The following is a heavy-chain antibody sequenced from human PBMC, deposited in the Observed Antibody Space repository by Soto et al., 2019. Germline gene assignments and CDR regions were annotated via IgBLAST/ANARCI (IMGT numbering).Heavy chain of an antibody. D-gene: IGHD6-19*01. Sequence: SETLSLTCTVSGGSISSYYWSWIRQPPGKGLEWIGYIYYSGSTNYNPSLKSRVTISVDTSKNQFSLKLSSVTAADTAVYYCARRGRYSSGWYPIDYWGQGTLVTVS. V-gene: IGHV4-59*08. J-gene: IGHJ4*02. CDR1: GGSISSYY. CDR2: IYYSGST. CDR3: ARRGRYSSGWYPIDY.